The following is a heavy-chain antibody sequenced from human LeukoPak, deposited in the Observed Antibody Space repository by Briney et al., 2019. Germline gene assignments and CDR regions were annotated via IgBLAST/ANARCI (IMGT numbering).Heavy chain of an antibody. CDR3: ARWSWSYYFDY. Sequence: ASETLSLTCAVYGGSFSGYYWGWIRQPPGKGLEWIGEINHSGSTNYNPSLKSRVTISVDTSKNQFSLKLSSVTAADTAVYYCARWSWSYYFDYWGQGTLVTVSS. J-gene: IGHJ4*02. D-gene: IGHD1-26*01. CDR1: GGSFSGYY. CDR2: INHSGST. V-gene: IGHV4-34*01.